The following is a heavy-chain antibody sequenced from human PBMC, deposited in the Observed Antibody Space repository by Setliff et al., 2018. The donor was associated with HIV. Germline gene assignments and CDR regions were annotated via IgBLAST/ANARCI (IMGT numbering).Heavy chain of an antibody. D-gene: IGHD3-16*01. CDR3: ARADHSLYYALGDAFDI. CDR2: IYHSGNT. J-gene: IGHJ3*02. Sequence: SETLSLTCAVSGYSISSGYYWGWIRQSPGKGLEWIGSIYHSGNTYYNPSLKSRVTISVDTSKNQFSLKLSSVTAADTAVYYCARADHSLYYALGDAFDIWGQGTMVTVSS. V-gene: IGHV4-38-2*01. CDR1: GYSISSGYY.